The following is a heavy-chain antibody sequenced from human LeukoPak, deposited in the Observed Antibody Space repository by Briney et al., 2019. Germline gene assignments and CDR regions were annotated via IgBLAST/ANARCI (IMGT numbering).Heavy chain of an antibody. V-gene: IGHV3-7*01. CDR3: ARDPNHGALDI. D-gene: IGHD1-14*01. CDR1: GFSFTTSW. Sequence: GGSLRLSCAASGFSFTTSWMSWVRQAPGKGLEWVADINQDGSGTYYVDSVKGRFTVARDNAEKSLYLQINSLRAEDTAVYYCARDPNHGALDIWGQGTMVTVSS. J-gene: IGHJ3*02. CDR2: INQDGSGT.